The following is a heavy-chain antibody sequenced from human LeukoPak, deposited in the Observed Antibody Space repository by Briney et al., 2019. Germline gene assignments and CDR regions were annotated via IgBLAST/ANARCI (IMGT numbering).Heavy chain of an antibody. Sequence: GGSLRLSCAASGFNFSSYSMIWVRQAPGKGLEWVSSISSSSSYIYYADSVKGRFTISRDNAKNSLYLQMNSLRAEDTAVYYRARISVVTTFRSPKYYFDYWGQGTLVTVSS. CDR1: GFNFSSYS. CDR2: ISSSSSYI. CDR3: ARISVVTTFRSPKYYFDY. D-gene: IGHD2/OR15-2a*01. J-gene: IGHJ4*02. V-gene: IGHV3-21*01.